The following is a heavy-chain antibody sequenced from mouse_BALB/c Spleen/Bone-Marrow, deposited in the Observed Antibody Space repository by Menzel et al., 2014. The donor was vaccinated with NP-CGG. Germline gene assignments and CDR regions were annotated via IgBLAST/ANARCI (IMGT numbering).Heavy chain of an antibody. CDR3: ARELYYFDY. Sequence: DVQLVESGPGLVKPSQTVSLTCTVTGISITTGNYRWSWIRQFPGNKLEWIGYIYYSGTITYNPSFTSRTTITRDTSKNQFFLEMNSLTAEDTATYYCARELYYFDYWGQGTTLTVSS. V-gene: IGHV3-5*02. J-gene: IGHJ2*01. CDR1: GISITTGNYR. CDR2: IYYSGTI.